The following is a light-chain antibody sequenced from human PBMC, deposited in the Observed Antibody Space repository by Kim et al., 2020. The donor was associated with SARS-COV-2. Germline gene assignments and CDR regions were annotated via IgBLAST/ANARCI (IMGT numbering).Light chain of an antibody. Sequence: STGDRVTITCRASQGISSYLAWYQQKPGKAPKLLIYAASTLQSGVPSRFSGSGSGTDFTLTISCLQSEDFATYYCQQYYSYPALTFGGGTKVDIK. J-gene: IGKJ4*01. V-gene: IGKV1-8*01. CDR1: QGISSY. CDR3: QQYYSYPALT. CDR2: AAS.